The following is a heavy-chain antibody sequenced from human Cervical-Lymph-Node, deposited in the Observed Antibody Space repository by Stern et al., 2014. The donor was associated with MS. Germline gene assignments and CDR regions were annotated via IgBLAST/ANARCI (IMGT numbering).Heavy chain of an antibody. Sequence: MQLVESGAEVKKPGSSVKVSCKASGGTFSSFGISWVRQAPGQGLAWVGGIIPIFGTTNSAQQFQDRVTITADTSTSMAYMDLSSLRSEDTAVYYCASGLIPRDHYNYYGMDVWGQGTTVTVSS. J-gene: IGHJ6*02. D-gene: IGHD1-14*01. CDR3: ASGLIPRDHYNYYGMDV. CDR2: IIPIFGTT. V-gene: IGHV1-69*06. CDR1: GGTFSSFG.